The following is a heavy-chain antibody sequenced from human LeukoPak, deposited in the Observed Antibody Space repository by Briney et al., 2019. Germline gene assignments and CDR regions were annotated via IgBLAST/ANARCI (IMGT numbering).Heavy chain of an antibody. CDR3: ATGPSTIFGVVITPFDY. CDR2: INPNSGGT. Sequence: ASVKVSCKASGYTFTGYYMHWVRQAPGQGLEWMGRINPNSGGTNYAQKFQGRVTMTRDTSISTAYMELSRLRSEDTAVYYCATGPSTIFGVVITPFDYWGQGTLVTVSS. D-gene: IGHD3-3*01. CDR1: GYTFTGYY. J-gene: IGHJ4*02. V-gene: IGHV1-2*06.